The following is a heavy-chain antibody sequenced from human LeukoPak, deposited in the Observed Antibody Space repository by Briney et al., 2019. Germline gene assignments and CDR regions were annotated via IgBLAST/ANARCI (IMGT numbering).Heavy chain of an antibody. CDR1: GGSLSGYY. J-gene: IGHJ4*02. Sequence: SETLSLTCAVYGGSLSGYYWSWIRQPPGKGLEWIGEINHSGSTNYSPSLKSRVTISVDTSKNQFSLKLSSVTAADTAVYYCARGLHFDRGAVAIYWGQGTLVTVSS. D-gene: IGHD6-19*01. CDR2: INHSGST. CDR3: ARGLHFDRGAVAIY. V-gene: IGHV4-34*01.